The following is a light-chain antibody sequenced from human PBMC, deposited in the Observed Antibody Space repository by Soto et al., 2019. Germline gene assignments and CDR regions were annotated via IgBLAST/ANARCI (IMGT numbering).Light chain of an antibody. Sequence: QSALTQPASVSGSPGQSITISCTGTSSDVGGYDYVSWYQHHPGKAPKLLIFEVSKRPSGVSNRFSGSKSGYTASLTISGLQAEDEADYYCCSYAGSSPYVFGTGTKVTVL. CDR3: CSYAGSSPYV. CDR1: SSDVGGYDY. CDR2: EVS. V-gene: IGLV2-23*02. J-gene: IGLJ1*01.